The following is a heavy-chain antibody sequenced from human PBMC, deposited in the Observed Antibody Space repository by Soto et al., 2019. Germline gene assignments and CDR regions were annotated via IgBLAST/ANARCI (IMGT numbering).Heavy chain of an antibody. J-gene: IGHJ4*02. Sequence: LSLTCTVSGGSISSYYWSWIRQPPGKGLEWIGYIYYSGSTNYNPSLKSRVTISVDTSKNQFSLKLSSVTAADTAVYYCARVAREDYFDYWGQGTLVTVSS. CDR2: IYYSGST. D-gene: IGHD1-26*01. CDR3: ARVAREDYFDY. CDR1: GGSISSYY. V-gene: IGHV4-59*01.